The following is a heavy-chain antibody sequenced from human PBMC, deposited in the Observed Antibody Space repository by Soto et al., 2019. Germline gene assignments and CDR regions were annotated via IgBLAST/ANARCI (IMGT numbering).Heavy chain of an antibody. CDR1: GYTFTNHG. V-gene: IGHV1-18*01. CDR2: ISGHNGNT. CDR3: ARDLYPLAYYFDY. J-gene: IGHJ4*02. Sequence: QVQLVQSGAEVKKPGASVKVSCKASGYTFTNHGISWVRQAPGQGLEWLGWISGHNGNTKYAQRLQGRVTMTTDTSTSTAYMELRSLKSYDTAVYYCARDLYPLAYYFDYWRQGTLVTVSS.